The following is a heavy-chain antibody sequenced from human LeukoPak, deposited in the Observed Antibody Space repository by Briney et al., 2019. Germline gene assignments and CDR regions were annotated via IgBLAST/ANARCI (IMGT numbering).Heavy chain of an antibody. CDR3: ARRTTGDDY. J-gene: IGHJ4*02. V-gene: IGHV3-48*03. Sequence: PGGSLGLSCAASGFTFSNYEMNWVGQAPGGGLEWVSYISSSGLTMYYADSVKGRFIISRDNAKNSLYLQMNSLRAEDTAVYYCARRTTGDDYWGQGTLVTVSS. D-gene: IGHD4-17*01. CDR2: ISSSGLTM. CDR1: GFTFSNYE.